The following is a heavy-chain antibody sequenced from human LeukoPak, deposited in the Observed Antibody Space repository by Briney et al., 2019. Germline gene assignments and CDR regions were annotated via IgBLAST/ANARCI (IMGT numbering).Heavy chain of an antibody. CDR1: GGSIRSSY. CDR3: ARLAAAGLDY. V-gene: IGHV4-59*01. J-gene: IGHJ4*02. CDR2: IYYSGST. D-gene: IGHD6-13*01. Sequence: PSETLSLTCTVSGGSIRSSYWSWSWIRQPPGKGLEWIGYIYYSGSTNYNPSLKSRFTISVDTSKNQFSLKLSSVTAADTAVYYCARLAAAGLDYWGQGTLVTVSS.